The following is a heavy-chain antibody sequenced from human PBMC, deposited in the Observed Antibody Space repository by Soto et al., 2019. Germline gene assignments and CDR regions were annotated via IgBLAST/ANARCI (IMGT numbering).Heavy chain of an antibody. CDR2: ISSSSSYI. D-gene: IGHD3-10*01. Sequence: GGSLRLSCAASGLTFSSYSMNWVRQAPGKGLEWVSSISSSSSYIYYADSVKGRFTISRDSAKNSLYLQMNSLRAEDTAVYYCARDQEAFRLAPENDAFDIWGQGTMVTVSS. CDR1: GLTFSSYS. CDR3: ARDQEAFRLAPENDAFDI. V-gene: IGHV3-21*01. J-gene: IGHJ3*02.